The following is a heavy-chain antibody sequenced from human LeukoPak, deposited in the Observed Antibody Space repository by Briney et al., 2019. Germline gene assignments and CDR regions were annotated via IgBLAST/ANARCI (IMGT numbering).Heavy chain of an antibody. CDR1: GGSFSGYY. Sequence: SETLSLTCAVYGGSFSGYYWSWIRQPPGKGLEWIGEINHSGSTNYNPSLKSRVTISVDTSKNQFSLKLSSVTAADTAVYYCARGIGHGYSHWGQGTLVTVSS. CDR3: ARGIGHGYSH. V-gene: IGHV4-34*01. CDR2: INHSGST. J-gene: IGHJ4*02. D-gene: IGHD5-24*01.